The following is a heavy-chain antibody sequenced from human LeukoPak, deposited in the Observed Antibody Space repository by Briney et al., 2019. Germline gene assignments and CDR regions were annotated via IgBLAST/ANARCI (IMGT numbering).Heavy chain of an antibody. Sequence: GRSLRLSCAASGFTFSRYGMHWVRQAPGKGLEWVAVVWSDGSNKYYADSVKGRFTISRDNSKNTLYLQMNTLRAEDTAVYYCAKRSGSHGTWYFDLWGRGTLVTVSS. D-gene: IGHD3-3*01. CDR2: VWSDGSNK. J-gene: IGHJ2*01. V-gene: IGHV3-33*06. CDR1: GFTFSRYG. CDR3: AKRSGSHGTWYFDL.